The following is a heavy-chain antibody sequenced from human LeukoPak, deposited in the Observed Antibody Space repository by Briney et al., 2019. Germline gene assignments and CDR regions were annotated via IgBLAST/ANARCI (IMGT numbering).Heavy chain of an antibody. J-gene: IGHJ4*02. CDR2: IKSKTDGGTT. Sequence: GGSLRPSCAASGFTFSNAWMSWVRQAPGKGLEWVGRIKSKTDGGTTDYAAPVKGRFTISRDDSKNTLYLQMNSLKTEDTAVYYCTTDYSSGWYRMDYWGQGTLVTVSS. D-gene: IGHD6-19*01. V-gene: IGHV3-15*01. CDR3: TTDYSSGWYRMDY. CDR1: GFTFSNAW.